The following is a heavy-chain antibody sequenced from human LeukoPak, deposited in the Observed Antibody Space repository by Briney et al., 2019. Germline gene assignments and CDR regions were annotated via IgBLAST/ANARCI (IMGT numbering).Heavy chain of an antibody. CDR2: MFPDGRT. CDR3: ARTDPAYGDYDY. J-gene: IGHJ4*02. Sequence: GGSLRLSCAVSGFSVNDNYMSWVRQAPGKGLQWVSVMFPDGRTYYADSVKGRFTISRDLARNTLLLQMHSLRADDTAVHYCARTDPAYGDYDYWGQGTLVTVSS. D-gene: IGHD4-17*01. CDR1: GFSVNDNY. V-gene: IGHV3-53*01.